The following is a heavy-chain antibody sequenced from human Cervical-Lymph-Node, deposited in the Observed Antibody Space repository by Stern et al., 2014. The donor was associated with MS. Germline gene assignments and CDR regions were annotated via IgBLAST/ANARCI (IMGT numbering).Heavy chain of an antibody. J-gene: IGHJ4*02. CDR2: IIPIFGTA. Sequence: QMQLVQSGAEVKKPGSSVKVSCKASGGTFSSYAISWVRQAPGQGLEWMGGIIPIFGTANYAQKFKGRVTITADESTSTAYMELSSLRSEDTAVYYCARGPKGFGELLYFGTTGPSSYYFDYWGQGTLVTVSS. V-gene: IGHV1-69*01. CDR3: ARGPKGFGELLYFGTTGPSSYYFDY. CDR1: GGTFSSYA. D-gene: IGHD3-10*01.